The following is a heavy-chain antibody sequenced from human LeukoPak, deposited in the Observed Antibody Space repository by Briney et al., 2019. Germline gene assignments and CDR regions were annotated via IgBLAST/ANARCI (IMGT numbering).Heavy chain of an antibody. CDR1: GGTFSSYA. D-gene: IGHD1-7*01. CDR3: ATDTYNWNYVYFDY. V-gene: IGHV1-69*13. J-gene: IGHJ4*02. Sequence: ASVKVSCKASGGTFSSYAISWVRQAPGQGLEWRGGIIPIFGTANYAQKFQGRVTITADESTSTAYMELSSLRSEDTAVYYCATDTYNWNYVYFDYWGQGTLVTVSS. CDR2: IIPIFGTA.